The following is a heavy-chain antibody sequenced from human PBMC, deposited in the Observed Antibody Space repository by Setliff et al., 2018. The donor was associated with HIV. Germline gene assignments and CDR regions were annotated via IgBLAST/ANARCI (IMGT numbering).Heavy chain of an antibody. CDR2: INPESGVA. CDR3: ARAHFLVAMTRNWFDP. CDR1: GYTFTDFY. J-gene: IGHJ5*02. D-gene: IGHD5-12*01. Sequence: GASVKVSCKASGYTFTDFYIHWVRQAPGQGLEWIGRINPESGVADYLKKFQGRVTMTTDTSTNTAHMELIRPRFDDTAVYYCARAHFLVAMTRNWFDPWGQGTLVTVSS. V-gene: IGHV1-2*06.